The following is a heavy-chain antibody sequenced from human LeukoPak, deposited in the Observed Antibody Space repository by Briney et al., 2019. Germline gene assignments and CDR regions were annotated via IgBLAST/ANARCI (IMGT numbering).Heavy chain of an antibody. J-gene: IGHJ5*02. CDR1: GGSISGYY. V-gene: IGHV4-59*01. D-gene: IGHD1-26*01. CDR2: IYYSGST. CDR3: ARGSSTYYGKWFDP. Sequence: PSETLSLTCTVSGGSISGYYWSWLRQPPGKGLEWIGYIYYSGSTNYNPSLKSRVTISVDTSKNQFSLKLSSVTAADTAVYFCARGSSTYYGKWFDPWGQGILVTVSS.